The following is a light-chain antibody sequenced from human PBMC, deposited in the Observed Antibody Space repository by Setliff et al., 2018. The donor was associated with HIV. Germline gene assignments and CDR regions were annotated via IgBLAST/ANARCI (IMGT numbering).Light chain of an antibody. J-gene: IGLJ1*01. CDR1: SSDVGGYKY. CDR2: EVS. CDR3: SSYRGGNTLV. Sequence: QSALTQPASVSGSPGQSITISCTGTSSDVGGYKYVYWYQQHPGKAPKLMIYEVSNRPSGISNRFSGSKSGNTASLTISGLQAEDEADYYCSSYRGGNTLVFGTGTKVTVL. V-gene: IGLV2-14*01.